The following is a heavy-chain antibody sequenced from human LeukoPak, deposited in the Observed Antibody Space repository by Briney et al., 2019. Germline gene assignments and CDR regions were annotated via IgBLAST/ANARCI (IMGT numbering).Heavy chain of an antibody. CDR2: MNPNSGNT. D-gene: IGHD3-10*01. J-gene: IGHJ4*02. Sequence: ASVKVSCKASGYTFTSYDINWVRQATGQGLEWMGWMNPNSGNTGYAQKFQGRVTMTRSTSISTAYMELSSVRSEDTAVYYCATGHLWFGEPDWGQGTLVTVSS. CDR3: ATGHLWFGEPD. V-gene: IGHV1-8*01. CDR1: GYTFTSYD.